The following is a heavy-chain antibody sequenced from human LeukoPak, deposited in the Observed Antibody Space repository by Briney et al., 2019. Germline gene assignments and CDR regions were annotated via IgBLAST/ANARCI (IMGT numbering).Heavy chain of an antibody. V-gene: IGHV1-2*06. CDR1: GYTFTGYY. J-gene: IGHJ6*03. CDR2: INPNSGGT. D-gene: IGHD6-6*01. CDR3: ARDLSRIAARPRDYYYHYMDV. Sequence: ASVKVSCKASGYTFTGYYMHWVRQAPGQGLEWMGRINPNSGGTNYAQKFQGRVTMTRDTSISTAYMELSRLRSDDTAVYYCARDLSRIAARPRDYYYHYMDVWGKGTTVTVSS.